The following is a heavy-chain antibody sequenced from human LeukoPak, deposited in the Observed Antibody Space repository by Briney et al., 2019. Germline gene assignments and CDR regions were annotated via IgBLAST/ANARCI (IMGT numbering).Heavy chain of an antibody. J-gene: IGHJ4*02. CDR3: AKDRRGYYYDSSGYYPSDY. CDR1: GFTFSSYG. CDR2: ISYDGSNK. Sequence: GALRLSCAASGFTFSSYGMHWVRQAPGKGLEWVAVISYDGSNKYYADSVKGRFTISRDNSKNTLYLQMNSLRAEDTAVYYCAKDRRGYYYDSSGYYPSDYWGQGTLVTVSS. V-gene: IGHV3-30*18. D-gene: IGHD3-22*01.